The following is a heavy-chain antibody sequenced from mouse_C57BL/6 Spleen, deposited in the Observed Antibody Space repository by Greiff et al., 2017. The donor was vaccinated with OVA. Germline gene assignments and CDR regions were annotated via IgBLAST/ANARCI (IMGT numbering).Heavy chain of an antibody. Sequence: QVQLQQPGAELVKPGASVKLSCKASGYTFTSYWMHWVKQRPGQGLEWIGMIHPNSGSTNYNEKFKSKATLTVDKSSSTAYMQISSLTSEDSAVYYCARGDFTTAFDYWGQGTTLTVSS. D-gene: IGHD1-2*01. CDR2: IHPNSGST. V-gene: IGHV1-64*01. CDR3: ARGDFTTAFDY. CDR1: GYTFTSYW. J-gene: IGHJ2*01.